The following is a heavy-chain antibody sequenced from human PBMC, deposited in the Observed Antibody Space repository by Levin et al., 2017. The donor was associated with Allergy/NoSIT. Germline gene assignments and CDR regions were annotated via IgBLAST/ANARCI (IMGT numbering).Heavy chain of an antibody. V-gene: IGHV4-59*01. CDR3: ARDTGGFAFDI. Sequence: SETLSLTCTVSGGSISIFYWSWIRQPPGKGPEWIGYIHSSGRTNYNPSLKSRVTTSVDTSKNQFSLKLNSVTSADTAVYFCARDTGGFAFDIWGQGSLVTVSS. CDR1: GGSISIFY. J-gene: IGHJ3*02. D-gene: IGHD1-26*01. CDR2: IHSSGRT.